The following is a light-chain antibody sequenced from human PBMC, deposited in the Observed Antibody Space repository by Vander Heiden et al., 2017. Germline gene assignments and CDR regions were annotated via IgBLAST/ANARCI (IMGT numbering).Light chain of an antibody. CDR1: QSVSSY. CDR3: PQRLT. Sequence: EIVLSQSPATLSLSPGERATLSCRASQSVSSYLAWYQQKPGQAPRLLIYDASHSATGIQGTSSPCGSGTDFTLTIISVGPDAFAGYYCPQRLTFGGGTKVEIK. CDR2: DAS. V-gene: IGKV3-11*01. J-gene: IGKJ4*01.